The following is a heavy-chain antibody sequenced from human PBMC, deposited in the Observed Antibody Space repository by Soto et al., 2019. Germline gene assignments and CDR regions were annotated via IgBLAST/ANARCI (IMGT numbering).Heavy chain of an antibody. CDR2: FDPEDGET. CDR1: GYTITELS. J-gene: IGHJ4*02. CDR3: ATAPPRGYGEFDY. D-gene: IGHD5-18*01. Sequence: ASVKVSCKVSGYTITELSMHWVRRAPGKGLEWMGGFDPEDGETIYAQKFQGRVTMTEDTSTDTAYMELSSLRSEDTAVYYCATAPPRGYGEFDYWGQGTLVTVSS. V-gene: IGHV1-24*01.